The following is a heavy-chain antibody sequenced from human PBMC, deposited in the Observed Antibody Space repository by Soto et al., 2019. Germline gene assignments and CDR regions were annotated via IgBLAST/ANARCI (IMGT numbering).Heavy chain of an antibody. CDR2: IIPALGTA. Sequence: QDQLVQSGAEVKKPGSSVKVSCKASGGTFSSHTFSWVRQAPGQGLEWMGRIIPALGTATYAQKFQGSVTIPADESATTVYMELNSLRSEDTAVYYCARPDFGDYWYFDLWGRGTLVTVSS. D-gene: IGHD4-17*01. J-gene: IGHJ2*01. V-gene: IGHV1-69*08. CDR1: GGTFSSHT. CDR3: ARPDFGDYWYFDL.